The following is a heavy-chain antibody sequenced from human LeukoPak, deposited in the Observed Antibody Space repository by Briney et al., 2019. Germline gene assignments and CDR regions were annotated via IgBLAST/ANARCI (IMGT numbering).Heavy chain of an antibody. V-gene: IGHV1-2*02. J-gene: IGHJ3*02. CDR3: ARDPRFGEFNNAFDI. CDR2: INPNSGGT. CDR1: GYTFTGYY. Sequence: ASVKVSCKASGYTFTGYYMHWVRQAPGQGLEWMGWINPNSGGTNYAQKFQGRVTIIADESTSTAYMELSSLRSEDTAVYYCARDPRFGEFNNAFDIWGQGTMVTVSS. D-gene: IGHD3-10*02.